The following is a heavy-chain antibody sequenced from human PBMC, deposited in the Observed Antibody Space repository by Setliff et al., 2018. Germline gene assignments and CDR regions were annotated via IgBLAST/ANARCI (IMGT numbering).Heavy chain of an antibody. CDR3: ARVKIAILPAAIDY. D-gene: IGHD2-2*01. V-gene: IGHV4-39*07. Sequence: WETLSLTCTVSGGSISSSSYYWGWIRQPPGKGLEWIGSIYYSGSTYYNPSLKSRVTISVDTSKNQFSLKLSPVTAADTAVYYCARVKIAILPAAIDYWGQGTLVTVSS. CDR1: GGSISSSSYY. CDR2: IYYSGST. J-gene: IGHJ4*02.